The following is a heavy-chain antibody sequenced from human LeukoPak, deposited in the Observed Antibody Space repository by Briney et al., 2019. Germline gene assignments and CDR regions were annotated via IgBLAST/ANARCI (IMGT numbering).Heavy chain of an antibody. CDR3: ARVRHIVVVTASLRSYYFDY. CDR1: GGSFSGYY. Sequence: SETLSLTCAVYGGSFSGYYGSWIRQPPGKGLEWIGEINHSGSTNYNPSLKSRVTISVDTSKNQFSLKLSSVTAADTAVYYCARVRHIVVVTASLRSYYFDYWGQGTLVTVSS. CDR2: INHSGST. D-gene: IGHD2-21*02. J-gene: IGHJ4*02. V-gene: IGHV4-34*01.